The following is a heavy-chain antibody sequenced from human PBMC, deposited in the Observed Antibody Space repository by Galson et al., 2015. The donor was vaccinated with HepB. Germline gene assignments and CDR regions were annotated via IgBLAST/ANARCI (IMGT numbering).Heavy chain of an antibody. CDR2: ISAYNGDT. J-gene: IGHJ5*02. CDR3: ARGREYSAYTIPARANWFDP. Sequence: CKGFGYTFTSYGISWVRQAPGQGLEWMGWISAYNGDTNYAQRFQGRVTMSADTSTNTSYMELRSLRPDDTAVYYCARGREYSAYTIPARANWFDPWGQGTLVTVSS. D-gene: IGHD3-10*01. CDR1: GYTFTSYG. V-gene: IGHV1-18*04.